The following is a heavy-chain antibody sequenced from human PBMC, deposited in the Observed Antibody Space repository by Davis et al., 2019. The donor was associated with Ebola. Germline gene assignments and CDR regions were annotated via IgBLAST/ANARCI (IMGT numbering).Heavy chain of an antibody. CDR3: TRDSLLNYYDSSGYYTHHGY. Sequence: PGGSLRLSCTASGFTFGDYAMSWVRQAPGKGLEWVGFIRSKAYGGTTEYAASVKGRFTISRDDSKSIAYLQMNSLKTEDTAVYYCTRDSLLNYYDSSGYYTHHGYWGQGTLVTVSS. CDR1: GFTFGDYA. V-gene: IGHV3-49*04. J-gene: IGHJ4*02. D-gene: IGHD3-22*01. CDR2: IRSKAYGGTT.